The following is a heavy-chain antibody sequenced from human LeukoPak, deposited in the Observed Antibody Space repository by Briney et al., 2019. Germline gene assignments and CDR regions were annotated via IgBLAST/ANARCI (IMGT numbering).Heavy chain of an antibody. D-gene: IGHD6-13*01. V-gene: IGHV3-20*04. CDR3: AKDLRVPAAGTKVDY. J-gene: IGHJ4*02. Sequence: GGSLRLSCAASGFTFDDYGMSWVRQAPGKGLEWVSGINWNGGSTGYGDSVKGRFTISRDNSKNTLYLQMNSLRAEVTAVYYCAKDLRVPAAGTKVDYWGQGTLVTVSS. CDR1: GFTFDDYG. CDR2: INWNGGST.